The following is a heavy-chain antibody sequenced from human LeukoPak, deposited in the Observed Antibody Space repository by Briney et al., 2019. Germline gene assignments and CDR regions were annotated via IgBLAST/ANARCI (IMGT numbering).Heavy chain of an antibody. CDR2: IIPILGIA. J-gene: IGHJ4*02. CDR1: GGTFSSYA. V-gene: IGHV1-69*04. CDR3: ARLTGLRSGDFDY. D-gene: IGHD3-9*01. Sequence: GASVKVSCKASGGTFSSYAISWVRQAPGQGLEWMGRIIPILGIANYAQKFQGRVTITADKSTSTAYMELSSLRSEDTAVYYCARLTGLRSGDFDYWGQGTLVTVSS.